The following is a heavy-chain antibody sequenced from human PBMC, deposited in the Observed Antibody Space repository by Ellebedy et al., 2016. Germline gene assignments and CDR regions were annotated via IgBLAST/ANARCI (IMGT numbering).Heavy chain of an antibody. D-gene: IGHD3-22*01. CDR1: GFSLSTSELC. CDR2: IGGVGNT. Sequence: SGPTLVXPTATLTLTCTFSGFSLSTSELCVSWIRQTPGKALDWLALIGGVGNTFYSTSLKTRLTISEDTSKNQVVLTMANMDPVDTATYYCARIPRSDISGYHFFDYWGQGTLVTVSS. CDR3: ARIPRSDISGYHFFDY. V-gene: IGHV2-70*12. J-gene: IGHJ4*02.